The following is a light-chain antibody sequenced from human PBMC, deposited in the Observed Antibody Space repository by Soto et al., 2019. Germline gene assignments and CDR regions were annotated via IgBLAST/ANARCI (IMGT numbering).Light chain of an antibody. J-gene: IGLJ1*01. CDR3: SSYAGINNFGV. V-gene: IGLV2-8*01. CDR1: SSDVGGYNY. Sequence: QSALTQPPSASGSPGQSVTISCTGTSSDVGGYNYVSWYQQHPGKAPKLMIYEVSKWPSGVPDRFSGSKSGNTASLTVSGLQAEDEADYYCSSYAGINNFGVFGTGTKVTVL. CDR2: EVS.